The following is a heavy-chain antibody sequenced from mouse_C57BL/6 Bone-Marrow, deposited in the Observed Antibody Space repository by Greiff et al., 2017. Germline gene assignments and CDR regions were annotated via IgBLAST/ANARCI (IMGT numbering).Heavy chain of an antibody. Sequence: VQLKESGVELVRPGASVKLSCTASGFNIKDDYMHWVKQRPEQGLEWIGWIDPENGDTEYASKFQGKATITADTSSNTAYLQLSSLTSEDTAVYYCTTRDYEYYYAMDYWGQGTSVTVSS. V-gene: IGHV14-4*01. CDR3: TTRDYEYYYAMDY. CDR1: GFNIKDDY. D-gene: IGHD2-4*01. J-gene: IGHJ4*01. CDR2: IDPENGDT.